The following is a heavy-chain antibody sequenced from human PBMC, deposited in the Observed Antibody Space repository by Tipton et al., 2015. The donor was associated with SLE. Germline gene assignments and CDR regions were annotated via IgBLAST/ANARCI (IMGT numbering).Heavy chain of an antibody. V-gene: IGHV4-39*01. CDR2: IYYSGST. Sequence: TLSLTCTVSGGSISSSSYYWGWIRQPPGKGLEWIGSIYYSGSTYYNPSLKSRVTISVDTSKNQFSLKLSPVTAADTAVYYCARAQRSDIVLMVYAMPFDYWGQGTLVTVSS. J-gene: IGHJ4*02. CDR3: ARAQRSDIVLMVYAMPFDY. D-gene: IGHD2-8*01. CDR1: GGSISSSSYY.